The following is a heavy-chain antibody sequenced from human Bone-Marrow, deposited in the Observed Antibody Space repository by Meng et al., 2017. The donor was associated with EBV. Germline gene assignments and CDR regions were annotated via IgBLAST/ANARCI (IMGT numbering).Heavy chain of an antibody. J-gene: IGHJ5*02. D-gene: IGHD6-19*01. Sequence: QRHLRGSGPGQLKPSEPLSPTCTVSGDSISSFYFWGWIRQPPGRGLEWIGSVHYTGSTYYSPSLKSRVTVSVDTSKNQFSLRLTSVTAADTAVYYCARPFPSWQSPRLDPFGAWGQGTLVTVSS. CDR1: GDSISSFYF. CDR3: ARPFPSWQSPRLDPFGA. V-gene: IGHV4-39*01. CDR2: VHYTGST.